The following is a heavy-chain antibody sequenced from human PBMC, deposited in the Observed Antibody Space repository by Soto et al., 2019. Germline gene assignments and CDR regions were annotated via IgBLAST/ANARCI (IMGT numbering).Heavy chain of an antibody. J-gene: IGHJ3*02. D-gene: IGHD4-17*01. Sequence: EVQLVESGGGLVKPGGSLRLSCAASGLTFSSYSMNWVRQAPGKGLEWVSSITSSSSYINYADSVKGRFTISRDNAKNSLYLQTNSLRAEDTAVYYCARATVTTGRIGDFDMWGQGTMVTVSS. CDR2: ITSSSSYI. CDR1: GLTFSSYS. V-gene: IGHV3-21*01. CDR3: ARATVTTGRIGDFDM.